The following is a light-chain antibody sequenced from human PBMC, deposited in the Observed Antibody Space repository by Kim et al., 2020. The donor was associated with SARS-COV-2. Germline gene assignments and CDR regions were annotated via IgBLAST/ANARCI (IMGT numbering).Light chain of an antibody. V-gene: IGLV1-47*01. Sequence: PRQRVTISCSGSRSTIGTNYVYWYQHLPGTAPKLLIYRDNERPSGVPDRFSGSKSGTSVSLAISGLRSEDEADYYCATWDDSLSVVFGGGTQLTVL. CDR1: RSTIGTNY. CDR2: RDN. CDR3: ATWDDSLSVV. J-gene: IGLJ2*01.